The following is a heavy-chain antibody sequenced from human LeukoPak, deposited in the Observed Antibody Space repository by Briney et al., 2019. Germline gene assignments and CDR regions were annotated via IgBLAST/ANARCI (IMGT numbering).Heavy chain of an antibody. J-gene: IGHJ4*02. D-gene: IGHD1-20*01. V-gene: IGHV1-2*02. CDR3: ARDRTYNPHYFDY. CDR1: GYTFTGYY. CDR2: INPNSGGT. Sequence: EASVKVSCKASGYTFTGYYMHWVRQAPGQVLEWMGWINPNSGGTNYAQKFQGRVTMTRDTSISTAYMELSRLRSDDTAVYYCARDRTYNPHYFDYWGQGTLVTVSS.